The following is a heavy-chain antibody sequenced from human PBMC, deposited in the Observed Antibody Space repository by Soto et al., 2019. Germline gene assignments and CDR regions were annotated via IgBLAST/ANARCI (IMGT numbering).Heavy chain of an antibody. CDR1: GCSFTGYF. Sequence: ASVKVSCKASGCSFTGYFVHWVRQAPGPGLEWMGWINPNTGATKYAQKFQGRVTMTRDTSITTAYMELSRLRSDDTAVYYCAREKDYDILTVYKRAGSLDYWGQGTQVTVSS. CDR2: INPNTGAT. J-gene: IGHJ4*02. V-gene: IGHV1-2*02. CDR3: AREKDYDILTVYKRAGSLDY. D-gene: IGHD3-9*01.